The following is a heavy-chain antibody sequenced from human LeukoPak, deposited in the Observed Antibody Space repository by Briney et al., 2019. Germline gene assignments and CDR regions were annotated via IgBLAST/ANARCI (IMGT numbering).Heavy chain of an antibody. J-gene: IGHJ4*02. CDR2: ITSRGNI. CDR1: GFTFSTYS. V-gene: IGHV3-21*01. CDR3: ARDPGAGDY. D-gene: IGHD3-10*01. Sequence: GGSLRLSCAASGFTFSTYSMNWVRQAPGKGLEWVSSITSRGNIYYADSVKGRFTISRDNARDSLFLQMNRLRAEDTAVYYCARDPGAGDYWGQGTLVTFSS.